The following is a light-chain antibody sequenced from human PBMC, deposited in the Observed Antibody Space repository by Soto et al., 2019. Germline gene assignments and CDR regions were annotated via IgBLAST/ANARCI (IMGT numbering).Light chain of an antibody. J-gene: IGLJ3*02. CDR2: DVS. V-gene: IGLV2-11*01. Sequence: QSALTQPRSVSGSPGQSVTISCTGTSSDVGGYNYVSWYQQHPGKAPKLVIYDVSKRPSGVPDRFSGSKSGNTASLTISGLQAEDEADYYCCSYAGTSLWVFGGGTKLT. CDR3: CSYAGTSLWV. CDR1: SSDVGGYNY.